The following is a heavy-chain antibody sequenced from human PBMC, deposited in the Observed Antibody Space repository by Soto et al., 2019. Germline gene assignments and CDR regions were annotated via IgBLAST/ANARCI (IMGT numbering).Heavy chain of an antibody. D-gene: IGHD2-8*01. CDR3: AKARCTTSNCYVPDY. J-gene: IGHJ4*02. Sequence: GGSLRLSCAASGFSFSTYTMSWVRRAPGKGLEWVSAISGSGGSPSYADSVQGRFTISRDNPKETLYLQMNSLRAEDTAVYYCAKARCTTSNCYVPDYWGQRTLVTVSS. CDR1: GFSFSTYT. V-gene: IGHV3-23*01. CDR2: ISGSGGSP.